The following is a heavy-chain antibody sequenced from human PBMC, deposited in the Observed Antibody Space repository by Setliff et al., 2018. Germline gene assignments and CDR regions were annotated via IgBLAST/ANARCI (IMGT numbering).Heavy chain of an antibody. CDR2: IDNDGTIT. CDR3: TRDPGYCSSTRCYEAYYYYYMDV. D-gene: IGHD2-2*01. V-gene: IGHV3-74*01. CDR1: GYIFSSYW. Sequence: GGSLRLSCAASGYIFSSYWMHWVRQVPGKGLVWVSRIDNDGTITDYADSVRGRFTISRDNAKNTLVLHMNSLRAEDTAIYYCTRDPGYCSSTRCYEAYYYYYMDVWGKGTTVTVSS. J-gene: IGHJ6*03.